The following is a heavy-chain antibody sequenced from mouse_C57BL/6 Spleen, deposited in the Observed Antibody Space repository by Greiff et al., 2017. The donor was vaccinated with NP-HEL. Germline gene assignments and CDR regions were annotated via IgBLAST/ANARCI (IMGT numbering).Heavy chain of an antibody. Sequence: EVKLMESGAELVRPGASVKLSCTASGFNIKDYYMHWVKQRPEQGLEWIGRIDPEDGDTEYAPKFQGKATMTADTSSNTAYLQLSSLTSEDTAVYYCTSITTVVAPFAYWGKGTLVTVSA. J-gene: IGHJ3*01. D-gene: IGHD1-1*01. CDR1: GFNIKDYY. V-gene: IGHV14-1*01. CDR3: TSITTVVAPFAY. CDR2: IDPEDGDT.